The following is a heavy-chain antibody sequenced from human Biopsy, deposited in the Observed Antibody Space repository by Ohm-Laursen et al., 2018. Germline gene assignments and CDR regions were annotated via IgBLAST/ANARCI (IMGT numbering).Heavy chain of an antibody. D-gene: IGHD3-22*01. J-gene: IGHJ5*01. CDR2: IFYRGST. CDR1: GGSISNNNYY. Sequence: SDTLSLTCTVSGGSISNNNYYWGWIRQPPGKGLEWIGSIFYRGSTHYKPSLKSRLNLYEDTSKNQFSLKLNSVTAADTAVYYCARDYDTSGYYYVSWGQGTLVTVSS. V-gene: IGHV4-39*01. CDR3: ARDYDTSGYYYVS.